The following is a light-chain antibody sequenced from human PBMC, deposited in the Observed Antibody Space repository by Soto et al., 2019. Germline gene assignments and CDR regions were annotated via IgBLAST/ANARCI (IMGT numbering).Light chain of an antibody. CDR1: QSISSW. CDR3: LQYGYFPWT. V-gene: IGKV1-5*03. Sequence: DIQMTQSPSALSASVGDRVTITCRASQSISSWLAWYQQKPGKAPKLLIFMASNLDSGVPLRFSGSGAWTEFTLTISILQPDYFAIYYGLQYGYFPWTFGPGTQVEIE. CDR2: MAS. J-gene: IGKJ1*01.